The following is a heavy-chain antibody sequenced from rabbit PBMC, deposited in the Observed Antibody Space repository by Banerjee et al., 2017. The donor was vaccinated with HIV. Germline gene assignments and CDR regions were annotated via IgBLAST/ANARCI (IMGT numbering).Heavy chain of an antibody. CDR3: ARGVMLVVVINFNL. D-gene: IGHD8-1*01. CDR2: IDPVFGST. CDR1: GFDFSSYY. J-gene: IGHJ4*01. Sequence: QSLEESGGGLVQPGGSLKLSCKASGFDFSSYYMSWVRQAPGKGLEWIGYIDPVFGSTYYASWVNGRFTISSHNAQNTLYLQLNSLTAADTATYFCARGVMLVVVINFNLWGPGTLVTVS. V-gene: IGHV1S7*01.